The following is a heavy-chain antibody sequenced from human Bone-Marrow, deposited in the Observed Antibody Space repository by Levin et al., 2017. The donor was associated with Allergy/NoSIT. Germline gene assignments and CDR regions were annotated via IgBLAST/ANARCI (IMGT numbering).Heavy chain of an antibody. J-gene: IGHJ6*02. Sequence: KSSETLSLTCAASGFVFSNTWMNWVRQAPGKGLEWVGRIKSKPDGGTTDYATPVKGRFTISRDDSKNTLYLQMNSLKTEDTAVYYCATEPFYGIDDMDVWGQGTTVTVSS. D-gene: IGHD1-14*01. CDR2: IKSKPDGGTT. V-gene: IGHV3-15*07. CDR1: GFVFSNTW. CDR3: ATEPFYGIDDMDV.